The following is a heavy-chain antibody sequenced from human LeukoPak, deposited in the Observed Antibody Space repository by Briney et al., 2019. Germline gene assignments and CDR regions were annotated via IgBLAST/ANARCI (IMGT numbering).Heavy chain of an antibody. CDR2: IYSSGST. CDR1: GGSFSGYS. V-gene: IGHV4-59*10. Sequence: SETLSLTCAVYGGSFSGYSWSWIRQPAGKGLEWIGRIYSSGSTNYNPSLKTRVTISADASKNRFSLKLSSVTAADTAVYYCASSVSSIAAAGNFDYWGQGTLVTVSS. CDR3: ASSVSSIAAAGNFDY. J-gene: IGHJ4*02. D-gene: IGHD6-13*01.